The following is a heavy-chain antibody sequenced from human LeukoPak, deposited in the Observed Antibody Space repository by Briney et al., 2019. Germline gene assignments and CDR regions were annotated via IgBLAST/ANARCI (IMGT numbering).Heavy chain of an antibody. J-gene: IGHJ4*02. D-gene: IGHD3-16*01. CDR1: GYSISSGYY. Sequence: SETLSLTCAVSGYSISSGYYWGWIRQPPGKGLERIDRSYYSGSTYYKPSLKSPVPISVETSKDQFSLTMRHVTAADTAVYYCASYYDYVWGSLPVDYWGQGNLVTVSS. CDR3: ASYYDYVWGSLPVDY. CDR2: SYYSGST. V-gene: IGHV4-38-2*01.